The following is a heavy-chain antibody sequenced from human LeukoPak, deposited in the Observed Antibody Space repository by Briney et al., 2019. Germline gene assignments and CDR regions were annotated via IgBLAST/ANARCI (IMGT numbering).Heavy chain of an antibody. CDR2: IRYDGSNK. J-gene: IGHJ5*02. CDR3: AKDGVVAALGDNWFDP. CDR1: GFTFSSYG. Sequence: GGSLRLSCAASGFTFSSYGMHWVRQAPGKGLEWVAFIRYDGSNKYYADSVKGRFTISRDNAKNSLYLQMNNLRAEDTALYYCAKDGVVAALGDNWFDPWGQGTLVTVSS. D-gene: IGHD2-15*01. V-gene: IGHV3-30*02.